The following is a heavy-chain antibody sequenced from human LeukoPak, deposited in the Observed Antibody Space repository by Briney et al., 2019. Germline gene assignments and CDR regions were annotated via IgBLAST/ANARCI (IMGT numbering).Heavy chain of an antibody. CDR1: GFTFSSYS. J-gene: IGHJ4*02. CDR3: ARAPARARYSYGFDY. Sequence: GGSLRLSCAASGFTFSSYSMNWVRQAPGKGLEWVSYISSSSSTIYYADSVKGRFTISRDNAKNSLYLQMNSLRAGDTAVYYCARAPARARYSYGFDYWGQGTLVTVSS. V-gene: IGHV3-48*04. D-gene: IGHD5-18*01. CDR2: ISSSSSTI.